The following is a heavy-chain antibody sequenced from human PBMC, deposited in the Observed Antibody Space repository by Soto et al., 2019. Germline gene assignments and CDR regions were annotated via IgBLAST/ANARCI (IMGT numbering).Heavy chain of an antibody. CDR1: GFTFSSYA. Sequence: LRLSFAASGFTFSSYAMSWVRQAPGKGLEWVSAISGSGGSTYYADSVKGRFTISRDNSKNTLYLQMNSLRAEDTAVYYCATGRVGYEGNFDYWGQGTLVTVSS. V-gene: IGHV3-23*01. D-gene: IGHD5-12*01. J-gene: IGHJ4*02. CDR3: ATGRVGYEGNFDY. CDR2: ISGSGGST.